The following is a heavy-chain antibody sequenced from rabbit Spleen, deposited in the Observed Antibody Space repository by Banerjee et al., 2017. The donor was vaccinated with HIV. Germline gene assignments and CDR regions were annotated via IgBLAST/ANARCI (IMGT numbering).Heavy chain of an antibody. V-gene: IGHV1S45*01. CDR2: IYGGDGIST. CDR3: ARGSATMTLVITGYYLSL. J-gene: IGHJ4*01. D-gene: IGHD2-1*01. Sequence: QEQLKESGGGLVQPGGSLKLSCEASGFDFSRYYMNWVRQAPGKGLEWIACIYGGDGISTAYASWAKGRFTVSKTSSTTVTLQMTSLTAADTATYFCARGSATMTLVITGYYLSLWGPGTLVTVS. CDR1: GFDFSRYYM.